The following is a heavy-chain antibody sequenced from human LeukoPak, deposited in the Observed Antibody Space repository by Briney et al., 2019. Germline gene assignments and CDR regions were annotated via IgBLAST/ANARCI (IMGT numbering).Heavy chain of an antibody. V-gene: IGHV4-34*01. CDR2: INHSGST. J-gene: IGHJ4*02. D-gene: IGHD5-24*01. CDR3: ARGRRWLQFHYFDY. CDR1: SGSFSGYY. Sequence: PSETLSLTCAVYSGSFSGYYWSWIRQPPGKGLEWIGEINHSGSTNYNPSLKSRVTISVDTSKNQFSLKLSSVTAADTAVYYCARGRRWLQFHYFDYWGQGTLVTVSS.